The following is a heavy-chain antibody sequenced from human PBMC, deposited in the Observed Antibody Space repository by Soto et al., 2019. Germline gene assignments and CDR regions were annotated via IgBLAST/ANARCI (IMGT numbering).Heavy chain of an antibody. CDR2: TYYRSKWYN. Sequence: SQTLSLTCAISGDSVSSSSAAWNWIRQSPSRGLEWLGRTYYRSKWYNDYALSVKSRITINPDTSKNQFSLHLNSVTPEDTAVYYCARDPRDFHSAFDYWGQGTLVTVSS. V-gene: IGHV6-1*01. D-gene: IGHD4-4*01. CDR1: GDSVSSSSAA. J-gene: IGHJ4*02. CDR3: ARDPRDFHSAFDY.